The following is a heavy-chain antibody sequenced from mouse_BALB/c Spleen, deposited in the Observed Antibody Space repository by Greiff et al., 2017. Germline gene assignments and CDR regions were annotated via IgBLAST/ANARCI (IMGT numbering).Heavy chain of an antibody. D-gene: IGHD1-1*01. CDR2: INPYNDGT. CDR3: AREGTTVHFDC. J-gene: IGHJ2*01. V-gene: IGHV1-14*01. CDR1: GYTLTSYV. Sequence: EVQLQQSGPELVKPGASVKMSCKASGYTLTSYVMHWVKQKPGQGLEWIGYINPYNDGTKYNEKFKGKATLTSDKSSSTAYMELSSLTSEDSAVYYCAREGTTVHFDCWGQGTTLTVSS.